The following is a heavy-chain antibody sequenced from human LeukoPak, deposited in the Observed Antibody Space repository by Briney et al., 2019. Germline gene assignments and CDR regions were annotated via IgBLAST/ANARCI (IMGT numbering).Heavy chain of an antibody. CDR1: GGSISSYY. Sequence: PSETLSLTCTVSGGSISSYYWSWIRQPPGKGLEWIGYIHYSGSTNYNPSLKSRVTISVDTSKNQFSLKLSSVTAADTAVYYCARGLVVPAALNYYYYYYGMDVWGQGTTVTVSS. V-gene: IGHV4-59*01. D-gene: IGHD2-2*01. CDR2: IHYSGST. J-gene: IGHJ6*02. CDR3: ARGLVVPAALNYYYYYYGMDV.